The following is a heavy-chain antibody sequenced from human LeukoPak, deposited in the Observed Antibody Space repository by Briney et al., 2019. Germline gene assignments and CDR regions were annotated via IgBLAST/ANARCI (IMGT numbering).Heavy chain of an antibody. CDR1: GYTLTELS. CDR2: FDPEDGET. Sequence: ASVKVSCKVSGYTLTELSMHWVRQAPGKGLEWMGGFDPEDGETIYAQKFQGGVTMTEDTSTDTAYMELSSLRSEDTAVYYCATSRLYGSGRKYGMDVWGQGTTVTVSS. J-gene: IGHJ6*02. CDR3: ATSRLYGSGRKYGMDV. V-gene: IGHV1-24*01. D-gene: IGHD3-10*01.